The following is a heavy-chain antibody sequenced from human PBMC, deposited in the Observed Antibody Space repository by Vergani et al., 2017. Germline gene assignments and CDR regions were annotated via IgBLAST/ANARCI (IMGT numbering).Heavy chain of an antibody. CDR1: GFTFSSYD. CDR3: ARQXIAAAGTYYYYMDV. V-gene: IGHV3-13*01. Sequence: EVQLLESGGGLVQPGGSLRLSCAASGFTFSSYDMHWVRQATGKGLECVSAIGTAGDTYYPGSVKGRFTISRENAKNSLYLQMNSLRAGDTAVYYCARQXIAAAGTYYYYMDVWGKGTTVTVSS. D-gene: IGHD6-13*01. CDR2: IGTAGDT. J-gene: IGHJ6*03.